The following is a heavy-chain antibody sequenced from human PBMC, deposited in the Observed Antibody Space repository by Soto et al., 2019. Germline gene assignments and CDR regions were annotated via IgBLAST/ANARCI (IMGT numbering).Heavy chain of an antibody. CDR2: ISAYNGNT. D-gene: IGHD2-2*01. Sequence: QVQLVQSGAEVKKPGASVKVSCKASGYTFTSYGISWVRQAPGQGLEWMGWISAYNGNTNYAQKLQGRVTMTTDTSTSTAHMELRSLRSDDTAVYYCARSLVVPAAVYYYYMDVWGKGTTVTVSS. CDR3: ARSLVVPAAVYYYYMDV. J-gene: IGHJ6*03. V-gene: IGHV1-18*01. CDR1: GYTFTSYG.